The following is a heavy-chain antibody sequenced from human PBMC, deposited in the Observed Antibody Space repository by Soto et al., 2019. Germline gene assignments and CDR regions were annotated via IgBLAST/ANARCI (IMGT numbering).Heavy chain of an antibody. CDR2: INAGDGNT. D-gene: IGHD3-3*01. V-gene: IGHV1-3*01. CDR3: ATESITIFGVVTHPYFDY. J-gene: IGHJ4*02. Sequence: ASVKVSCKASGYSFSDYAMQWVRQAPGQRLEWMGWINAGDGNTRYSQKFQGRVTFTRDTSASTVYMELSSLRSEDTALYYCATESITIFGVVTHPYFDYWGQGTLVTVSS. CDR1: GYSFSDYA.